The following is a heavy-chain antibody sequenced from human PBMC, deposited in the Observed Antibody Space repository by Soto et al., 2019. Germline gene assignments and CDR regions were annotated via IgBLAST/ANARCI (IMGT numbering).Heavy chain of an antibody. D-gene: IGHD6-19*01. Sequence: QVQLVQSGAEVKKPGASVKVSCKASGYTFSSYDINWVRQATGQGLEWMGWLNPNSGDTGYAQKFQGRDTLTRNTSINTAYIELSSLTSDDTAVYYCATSGGGGYLYWGQGTLVTVSS. V-gene: IGHV1-8*01. CDR2: LNPNSGDT. CDR3: ATSGGGGYLY. CDR1: GYTFSSYD. J-gene: IGHJ4*02.